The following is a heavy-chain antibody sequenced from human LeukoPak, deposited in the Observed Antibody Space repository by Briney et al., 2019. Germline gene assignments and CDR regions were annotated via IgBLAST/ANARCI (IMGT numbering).Heavy chain of an antibody. CDR1: GFTFSSYS. Sequence: PGGSLRLSCAASGFTFSSYSMNWVRQAPGKGLEWVSSISSSSSYIYYADSVEGRFTISRDNAKNTLYLQMNSLRAEDTAVYYCTREVSGSLYFDYWGQGTLVTVSS. CDR2: ISSSSSYI. CDR3: TREVSGSLYFDY. D-gene: IGHD1-26*01. V-gene: IGHV3-21*01. J-gene: IGHJ4*02.